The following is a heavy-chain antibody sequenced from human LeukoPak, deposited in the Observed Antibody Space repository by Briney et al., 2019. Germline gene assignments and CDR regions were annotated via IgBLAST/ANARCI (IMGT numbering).Heavy chain of an antibody. J-gene: IGHJ4*02. V-gene: IGHV3-13*01. CDR2: IGTAGDT. D-gene: IGHD6-13*01. CDR1: GFTFSSYD. CDR3: ARVGSSWFYLDY. Sequence: GGSLRLSCAASGFTFSSYDMHWVRQATGKGLEWVSAIGTAGDTYCPGSVKGRFTISRENAKNSLYLQMNSLRAEDTAVYYCARVGSSWFYLDYWGQGTLVTVSS.